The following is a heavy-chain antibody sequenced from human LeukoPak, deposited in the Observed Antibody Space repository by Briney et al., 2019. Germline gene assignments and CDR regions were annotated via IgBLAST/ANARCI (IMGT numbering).Heavy chain of an antibody. J-gene: IGHJ3*02. D-gene: IGHD3-10*01. Sequence: GGSLRLSCAASGLTFSSYSMNWVRQAPGKGLEWVSSISSSSSYINYADSVKGRFTIPRDNAKDSLYLQMNSLRAEDTAVYYCARGVGTGAFDIWGQGTMVTVSS. CDR1: GLTFSSYS. V-gene: IGHV3-21*01. CDR2: ISSSSSYI. CDR3: ARGVGTGAFDI.